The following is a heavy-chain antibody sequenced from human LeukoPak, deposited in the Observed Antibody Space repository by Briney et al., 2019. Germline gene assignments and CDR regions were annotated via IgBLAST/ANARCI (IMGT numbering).Heavy chain of an antibody. V-gene: IGHV4-59*01. CDR2: IYNSGIT. Sequence: SETLSLTCTVSGDSISSYYWSWIRQPPGKGLEWIGYIYNSGITNYNPSLKSRVTISVDTSKNQFSLKLSSVTAADTAVYYCARTTEAHSWRTRYYDYYMDVWGKGTTVTVSS. CDR1: GDSISSYY. J-gene: IGHJ6*03. D-gene: IGHD6-13*01. CDR3: ARTTEAHSWRTRYYDYYMDV.